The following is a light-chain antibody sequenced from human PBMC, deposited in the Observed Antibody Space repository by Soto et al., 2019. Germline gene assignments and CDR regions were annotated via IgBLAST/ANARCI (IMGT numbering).Light chain of an antibody. CDR3: SSYTSSITYV. V-gene: IGLV2-14*01. J-gene: IGLJ1*01. CDR1: SSDVGAYNY. CDR2: EVT. Sequence: QSALTRPASVSGSPGQSIAISCTGTSSDVGAYNYGSWYQQHPGKAPKLMIYEVTNRPSGVSDRFSGSKSGNTASLTISGLQAEDEADYYCSSYTSSITYVFGSGTKVTVL.